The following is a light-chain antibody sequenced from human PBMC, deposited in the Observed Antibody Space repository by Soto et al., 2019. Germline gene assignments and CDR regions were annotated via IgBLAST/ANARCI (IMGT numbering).Light chain of an antibody. CDR3: QQYDAPVT. CDR2: GAT. J-gene: IGKJ2*01. V-gene: IGKV3-15*01. CDR1: QSVGSK. Sequence: EVVMTQSPATLSLSPGEGATLSCRSSQSVGSKLAWDQQKTGQAPRLLIYGATTRATGVPARFSGGGSGTEFTLSISSLQSEDSAVYFCQQYDAPVTFGQGTKLDIK.